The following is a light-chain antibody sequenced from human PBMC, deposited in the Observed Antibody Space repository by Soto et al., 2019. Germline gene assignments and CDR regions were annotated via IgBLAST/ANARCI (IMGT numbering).Light chain of an antibody. Sequence: SVLTQPRSVSGSPGQSVTISCTGTNSDVGGYNYVSWYQQHPGKAPKVMIYDVTKRPSGVPIRFSGSKSGNTASLTISGLQAEDDADYYCCSFAGSFVFGTGTKVTVL. CDR2: DVT. CDR1: NSDVGGYNY. J-gene: IGLJ1*01. CDR3: CSFAGSFV. V-gene: IGLV2-11*01.